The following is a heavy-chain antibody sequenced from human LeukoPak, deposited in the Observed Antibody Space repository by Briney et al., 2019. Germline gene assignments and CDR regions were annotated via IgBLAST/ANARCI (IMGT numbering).Heavy chain of an antibody. V-gene: IGHV4-4*02. Sequence: PSETLSLTCAVSGDSITNGNWWSWVRQPPGKGLGWIGEIYHSGRTNYGPSLKSRVIISVDKSKKQFSLKLHSVPAADTAVYCARLSLHCSGGSCYRGAFDSWGQGTLVTVSS. CDR3: RLSLHCSGGSCYRGAFDS. CDR1: GDSITNGNW. J-gene: IGHJ4*02. D-gene: IGHD2-15*01. CDR2: IYHSGRT.